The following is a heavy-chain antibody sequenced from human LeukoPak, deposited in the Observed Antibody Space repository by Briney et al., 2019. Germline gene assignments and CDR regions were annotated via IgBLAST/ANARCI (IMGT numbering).Heavy chain of an antibody. CDR1: GSTFSSYA. D-gene: IGHD1-26*01. CDR3: AASGSYYDSINDY. Sequence: GGSLRLSCAASGSTFSSYAMHWVRQAPGKGLEWVAVISYDGSNKYYADSVKGRFTISRDNSKNTLYLQMNSLRAEDTAVYYCAASGSYYDSINDYWGQGTLVTVSS. CDR2: ISYDGSNK. V-gene: IGHV3-30*04. J-gene: IGHJ4*02.